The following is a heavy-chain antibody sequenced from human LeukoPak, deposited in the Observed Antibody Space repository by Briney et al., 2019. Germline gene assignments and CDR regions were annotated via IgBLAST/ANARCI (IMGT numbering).Heavy chain of an antibody. CDR2: IRYDGSNK. V-gene: IGHV3-30*02. J-gene: IGHJ6*03. CDR3: AKSSFPTVTSLGGGIYYYYYMDV. D-gene: IGHD4-17*01. Sequence: GGSLRLSCAASGFTFSSYGMHWVRQAPGKGLEWVTFIRYDGSNKYYADSVKGRFTISTDNSKKTLYLRMNSLRAEDTAVYYCAKSSFPTVTSLGGGIYYYYYMDVWGKGTTVTISS. CDR1: GFTFSSYG.